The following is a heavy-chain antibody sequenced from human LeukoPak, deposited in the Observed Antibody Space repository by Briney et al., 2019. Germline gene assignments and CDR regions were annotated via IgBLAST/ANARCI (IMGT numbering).Heavy chain of an antibody. D-gene: IGHD3-10*01. J-gene: IGHJ4*02. Sequence: GGSLRLSCSASGFSVTKGWMSWGRQAPGEGPGWVGRIKDRTDGGTTAYAAPVKGRFTISREDSKNTVYLEMNSLKTEDTAVYFCTTATVVWGVSAYWGQGTLVTVSS. V-gene: IGHV3-15*01. CDR3: TTATVVWGVSAY. CDR2: IKDRTDGGTT. CDR1: GFSVTKGW.